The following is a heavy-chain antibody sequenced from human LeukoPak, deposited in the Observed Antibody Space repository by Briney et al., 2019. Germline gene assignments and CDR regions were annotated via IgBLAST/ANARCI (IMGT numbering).Heavy chain of an antibody. V-gene: IGHV4-34*01. Sequence: SETLSLTCAVYGGSFSGYYWSWIRQPPGKGLEWIGEINHSGSTNYNPSLKSRVTISVDTSKNQFSLKLSSVTAADTAVYYCARGGRFRAAGINYWGQGTLVTVSS. CDR2: INHSGST. CDR1: GGSFSGYY. CDR3: ARGGRFRAAGINY. J-gene: IGHJ4*02. D-gene: IGHD6-13*01.